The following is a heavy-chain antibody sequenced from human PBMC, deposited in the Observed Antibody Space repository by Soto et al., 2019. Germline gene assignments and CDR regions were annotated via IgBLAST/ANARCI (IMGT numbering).Heavy chain of an antibody. V-gene: IGHV3-23*01. CDR3: ARVAGALLPFDY. J-gene: IGHJ4*02. CDR2: LASSGDKT. D-gene: IGHD7-27*01. Sequence: LRLSCAASGFTFTKYAMTWVRQAPGKGLEWVSALASSGDKTYYADSVKGRFTISRDIAKSMVYLQLNSLRAEDTAIYYCARVAGALLPFDYWGQGILVTVSS. CDR1: GFTFTKYA.